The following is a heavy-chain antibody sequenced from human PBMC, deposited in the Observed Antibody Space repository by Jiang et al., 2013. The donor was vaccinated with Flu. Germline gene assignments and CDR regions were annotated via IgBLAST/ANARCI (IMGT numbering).Heavy chain of an antibody. CDR2: ISSSGSTI. J-gene: IGHJ3*02. D-gene: IGHD3-3*01. V-gene: IGHV3-11*01. Sequence: RLSCAASGFTFSDYYMSWIRQAPGKGLEWVSYISSSGSTIYYADSVKGRFTISRDNAKNSLYLQMNSLRAEDTAVYYCASGDFWSGYPLDAFDIWGQGTMVTVSS. CDR3: ASGDFWSGYPLDAFDI. CDR1: GFTFSDYY.